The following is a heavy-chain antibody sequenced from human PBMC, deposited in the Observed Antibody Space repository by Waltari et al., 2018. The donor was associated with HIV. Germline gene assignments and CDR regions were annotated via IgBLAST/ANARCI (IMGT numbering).Heavy chain of an antibody. CDR1: GYTSTSYH. Sequence: QVKLLQSGAQVKKPGASVKVSCKASGYTSTSYHLHWVRQAPGQGLEWMGIINPSGGSTTYTHKFQGRVNMTRDTSTSTVYMELSSLRSEDTAVYYCARVQQHIAHYYGLDVWGQGTTVIVSS. CDR3: ARVQQHIAHYYGLDV. V-gene: IGHV1-46*01. J-gene: IGHJ6*02. CDR2: INPSGGST. D-gene: IGHD6-13*01.